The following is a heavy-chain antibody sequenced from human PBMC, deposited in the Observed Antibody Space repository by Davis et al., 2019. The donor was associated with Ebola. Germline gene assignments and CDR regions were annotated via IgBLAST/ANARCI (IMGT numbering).Heavy chain of an antibody. CDR2: INSDGSSA. Sequence: HTGGSLRLSCASSGFTFSNYWMHWVRQAPGKGLVWVSRINSDGSSASYADSVRGRFTISRDNAKNTLYLQMNSLGAEDTAVFYCARGASGYCSGGTCHGFDYWGRGTLVTVSS. J-gene: IGHJ4*02. V-gene: IGHV3-74*01. CDR3: ARGASGYCSGGTCHGFDY. CDR1: GFTFSNYW. D-gene: IGHD2-15*01.